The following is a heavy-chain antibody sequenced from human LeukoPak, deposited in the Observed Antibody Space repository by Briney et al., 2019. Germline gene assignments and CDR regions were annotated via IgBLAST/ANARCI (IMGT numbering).Heavy chain of an antibody. CDR1: GFTFSSYW. Sequence: GGSLRLSCAASGFTFSSYWMNWVRQAPGKGLEWVANIKQDGSEQYYVDSVKGRFTISRDNSKNTLYLQMNSLRAEDTAVYYCASVHYDFWSGYFSWGQGTLVTVSS. CDR2: IKQDGSEQ. J-gene: IGHJ5*02. D-gene: IGHD3-3*01. V-gene: IGHV3-7*03. CDR3: ASVHYDFWSGYFS.